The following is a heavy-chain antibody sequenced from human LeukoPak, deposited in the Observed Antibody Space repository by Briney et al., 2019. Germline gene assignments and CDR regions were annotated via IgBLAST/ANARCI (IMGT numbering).Heavy chain of an antibody. J-gene: IGHJ4*02. Sequence: PSETWSLTCAVSGGSISSSNWWSWVRQPPGKGLEWIGEIYHSGSTNYNPSLKSRVSISLDKSKNQISLRLSSVTVADTAMYHCARDNPGGSFGDYDYWGQGTLVTVSS. CDR1: GGSISSSNW. CDR2: IYHSGST. CDR3: ARDNPGGSFGDYDY. V-gene: IGHV4-4*02. D-gene: IGHD4-17*01.